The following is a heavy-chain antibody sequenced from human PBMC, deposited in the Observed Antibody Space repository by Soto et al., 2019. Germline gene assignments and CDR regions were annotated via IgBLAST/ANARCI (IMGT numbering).Heavy chain of an antibody. J-gene: IGHJ5*02. CDR1: GFSLSTSGVG. V-gene: IGHV2-5*02. CDR3: AHRRGGYCSGGSCYSWFDP. CDR2: IYWDDDK. Sequence: QITLKESGPPLVKPTQTLTLTCTFSGFSLSTSGVGVGWIRLPPGKALEWLALIYWDDDKRYSPSLKSRLTISQDTSKNQVVLTMTNMDPVDTATYYCAHRRGGYCSGGSCYSWFDPWGQGTLVTVSS. D-gene: IGHD2-15*01.